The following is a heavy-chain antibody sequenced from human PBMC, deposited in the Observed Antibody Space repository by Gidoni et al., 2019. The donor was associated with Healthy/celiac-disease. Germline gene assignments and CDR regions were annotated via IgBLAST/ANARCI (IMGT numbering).Heavy chain of an antibody. J-gene: IGHJ4*02. Sequence: EVQLVESGGGLVQPGGSLRLSCAASGFTFSSYAMHWVRQAPGKGLEYVSAISSNGGSTYYANSVKGRFTISRDNSKNTLYLQMGSLRAEDMAVYYCARGTANIVGATTGDYWGQGTLVTVSS. V-gene: IGHV3-64*01. CDR2: ISSNGGST. D-gene: IGHD1-26*01. CDR3: ARGTANIVGATTGDY. CDR1: GFTFSSYA.